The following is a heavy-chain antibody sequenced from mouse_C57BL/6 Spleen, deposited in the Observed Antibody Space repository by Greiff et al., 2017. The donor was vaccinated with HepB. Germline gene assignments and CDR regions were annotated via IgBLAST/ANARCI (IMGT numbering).Heavy chain of an antibody. J-gene: IGHJ1*03. D-gene: IGHD1-1*01. CDR1: GFTFSNYW. V-gene: IGHV6-3*01. CDR2: IRLKSDNYAT. Sequence: EVKVEESGGGLVQPGGSMKLSCVASGFTFSNYWMNWVRQSPEKGLEWVAQIRLKSDNYATYYAESVKGRFTISRDDSKSSVYLQMNNLRAEDTGIYYCTGVYGWYFDVWGTGTTVTVSS. CDR3: TGVYGWYFDV.